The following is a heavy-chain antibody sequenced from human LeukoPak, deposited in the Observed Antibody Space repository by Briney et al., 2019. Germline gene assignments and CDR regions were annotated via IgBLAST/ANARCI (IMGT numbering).Heavy chain of an antibody. Sequence: SQTLSLTCTVSGGSISSGGYYWSWIRQPPGKGLEWIGEINHSGSTNYNPSLKSRVTISVDTSKNQFSLKLSSVTAADTAVYYCAGESREHCSSTSCYRLYFDYWGQGTLVTVSS. V-gene: IGHV4-31*03. CDR1: GGSISSGGYY. D-gene: IGHD2-2*02. J-gene: IGHJ4*02. CDR2: INHSGST. CDR3: AGESREHCSSTSCYRLYFDY.